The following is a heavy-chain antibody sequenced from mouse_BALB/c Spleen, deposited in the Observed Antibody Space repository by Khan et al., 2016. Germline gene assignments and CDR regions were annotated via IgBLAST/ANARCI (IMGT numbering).Heavy chain of an antibody. J-gene: IGHJ4*01. CDR3: AAGGNYVVNYAMDY. V-gene: IGHV14-4*02. CDR2: IDPENGDT. CDR1: DFNIKDYY. D-gene: IGHD2-1*01. Sequence: VQLQQPGAELVRSGASVKLSCTASDFNIKDYYMHWVNQRPEQDLEWIGWIDPENGDTEYAPMFHGKATTTPDTSSNTTYLQRSSLTSEDTAVYYCAAGGNYVVNYAMDYWGQGTSVTVSS.